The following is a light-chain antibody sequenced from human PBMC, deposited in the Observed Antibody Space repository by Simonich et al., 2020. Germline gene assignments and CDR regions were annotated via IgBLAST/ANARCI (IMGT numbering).Light chain of an antibody. V-gene: IGKV3-11*01. Sequence: EIVLTQSPATLSLSPGERATLSCRASQSVSSYLAWYQQKPGQAPRLLIYDASNRATGIPDRFSGSGSGTDFTLTISSLEPEDFAVYYCQQYYSTPYTFGQGTKLEIK. CDR3: QQYYSTPYT. CDR1: QSVSSY. J-gene: IGKJ2*01. CDR2: DAS.